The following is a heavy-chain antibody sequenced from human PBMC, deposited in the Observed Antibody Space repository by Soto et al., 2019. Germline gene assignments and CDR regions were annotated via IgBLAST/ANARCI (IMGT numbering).Heavy chain of an antibody. CDR1: GFSFDTYN. CDR3: ARDHLGIAAGDFDL. Sequence: ESVGGLVKPGGSLRLSCAASGFSFDTYNMNWVRQAPGKGFEWVSSISSGRPDIFYADSVRGRFTISRDDAKKSLFLQMNSLRADDTAVYYCARDHLGIAAGDFDLWGQGTLVTVSS. J-gene: IGHJ4*02. D-gene: IGHD6-19*01. V-gene: IGHV3-21*01. CDR2: ISSGRPDI.